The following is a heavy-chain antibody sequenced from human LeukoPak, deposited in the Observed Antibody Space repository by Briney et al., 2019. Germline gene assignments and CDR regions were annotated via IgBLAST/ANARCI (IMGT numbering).Heavy chain of an antibody. D-gene: IGHD2-2*01. V-gene: IGHV4-31*03. CDR1: GGSISSGGYY. CDR3: ARSIVVVPVFDY. Sequence: SETLSLTCTVSGGSISSGGYYWSWIRLHPGKGLEWIGYIYYSGSTYYNPSLKSRVTISVDTSKNQFSLKLSSVTAADTAVYYCARSIVVVPVFDYWGQGTLVTVSS. J-gene: IGHJ4*02. CDR2: IYYSGST.